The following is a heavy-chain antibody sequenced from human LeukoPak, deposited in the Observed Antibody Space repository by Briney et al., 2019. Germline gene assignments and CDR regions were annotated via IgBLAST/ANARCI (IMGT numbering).Heavy chain of an antibody. CDR2: ISYDGSNK. V-gene: IGHV3-30*18. CDR3: AKEVNDILTGYYTLFDY. J-gene: IGHJ4*02. CDR1: GFTFSSYG. Sequence: GGSLRLSCAASGFTFSSYGMHWVRQAPGKGLEWVAVISYDGSNKYYADSVKGRFTISRDNSKNTLYLQMNSLRAEDTAVYYCAKEVNDILTGYYTLFDYWGQGTLVTVSS. D-gene: IGHD3-9*01.